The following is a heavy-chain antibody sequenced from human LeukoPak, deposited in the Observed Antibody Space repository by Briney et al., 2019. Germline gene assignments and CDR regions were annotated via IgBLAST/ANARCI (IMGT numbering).Heavy chain of an antibody. D-gene: IGHD4-23*01. Sequence: ASVKVSCKASGYTFTGYYMHWVRQAPGQGLEWMGWINPNSGGTNYAQKFQGWVTMTRDTSISTAYMELSKLRSDDTAVYYRARDLGAPTTVASPFFLHGIDGLGKGTTVTVSS. CDR3: ARDLGAPTTVASPFFLHGIDG. CDR1: GYTFTGYY. CDR2: INPNSGGT. V-gene: IGHV1-2*04. J-gene: IGHJ6*04.